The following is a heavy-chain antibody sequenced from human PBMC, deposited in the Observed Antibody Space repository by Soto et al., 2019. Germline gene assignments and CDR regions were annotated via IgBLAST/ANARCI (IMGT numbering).Heavy chain of an antibody. CDR1: GYSFASQW. CDR3: ATDVVVTAIGAFDI. Sequence: GESLKISCKGSGYSFASQWIGWVRQMPGKGLEWMGIIYPGDSDTRYSPSFQGQVTISADKSISTAYLQWSSLKASDTAMYYCATDVVVTAIGAFDIWGQGTMVTVSS. CDR2: IYPGDSDT. J-gene: IGHJ3*02. V-gene: IGHV5-51*01. D-gene: IGHD2-21*02.